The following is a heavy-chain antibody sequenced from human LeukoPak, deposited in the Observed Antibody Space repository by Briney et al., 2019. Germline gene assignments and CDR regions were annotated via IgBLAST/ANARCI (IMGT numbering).Heavy chain of an antibody. CDR3: ARVAVYYDSSGYYLDAFDI. J-gene: IGHJ3*02. V-gene: IGHV4-31*03. Sequence: SETLSLTCTVSGGSISSGGYYWSWIREHPGKGLEWIGYIYYSGSTYYNPSLKSRVTISVDTSKNTFSLKLSSVTAADTAVYYCARVAVYYDSSGYYLDAFDIWGPGTMVTVSS. D-gene: IGHD3-22*01. CDR1: GGSISSGGYY. CDR2: IYYSGST.